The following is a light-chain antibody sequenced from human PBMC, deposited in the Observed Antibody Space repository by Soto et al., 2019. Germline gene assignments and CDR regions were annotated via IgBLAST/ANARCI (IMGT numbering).Light chain of an antibody. V-gene: IGLV2-8*01. J-gene: IGLJ1*01. CDR3: SSYGGSNNYV. CDR1: SSDVGGYKY. Sequence: QSVLTQPPSASGSPGQSVTISCTGTSSDVGGYKYVSWYQQYPGKAPKLMIYAVSKRPSGVPDRFSGSKSGNTASLTVSGLQAEDEADYYCSSYGGSNNYVFGTGTKVTVL. CDR2: AVS.